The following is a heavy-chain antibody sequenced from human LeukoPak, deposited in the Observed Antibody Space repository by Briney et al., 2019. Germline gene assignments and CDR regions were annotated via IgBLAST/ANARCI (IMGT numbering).Heavy chain of an antibody. CDR3: AKRMSSEGDAFDI. J-gene: IGHJ3*02. CDR2: ISWNSGSI. V-gene: IGHV3-9*01. CDR1: GFTFDDYA. D-gene: IGHD2-15*01. Sequence: PGGSLRLSCAASGFTFDDYAMHWVRQAPGNGLEWDSGISWNSGSIGYADSVKGRFTISRDNAKNSLYLQINSLRAEDTALYYCAKRMSSEGDAFDIWGQGTMVTVSS.